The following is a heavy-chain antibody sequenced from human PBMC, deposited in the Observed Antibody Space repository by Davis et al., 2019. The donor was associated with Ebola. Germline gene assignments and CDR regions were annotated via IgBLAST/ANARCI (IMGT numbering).Heavy chain of an antibody. CDR1: GGSVSSGSNY. CDR2: IYHSGST. D-gene: IGHD4-17*01. V-gene: IGHV4-61*01. Sequence: SETLSLTCTVSGGSVSSGSNYWSWIRQPPGKELEWLGYIYHSGSTVYNPSLKSRVTISIDASKNQFSLKLSSVTAADTALYYCARVLGNGDLLLDYWGQGTLVTVSS. CDR3: ARVLGNGDLLLDY. J-gene: IGHJ4*02.